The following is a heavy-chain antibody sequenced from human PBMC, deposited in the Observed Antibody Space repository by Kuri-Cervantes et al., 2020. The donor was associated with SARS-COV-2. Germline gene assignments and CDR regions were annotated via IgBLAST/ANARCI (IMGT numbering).Heavy chain of an antibody. CDR1: GFTFSSYA. CDR3: AVSRGSGRTPPGY. Sequence: GESLKISCAASGFTFSSYAMSWVRQAPGKGLEWVSATSGSGDSTYYADSVKGRFTISRDNSKNTLYLQMNSLRAEDTAVYYCAVSRGSGRTPPGYWGQGTLVTVSS. CDR2: TSGSGDST. V-gene: IGHV3-23*01. J-gene: IGHJ4*02. D-gene: IGHD3-10*01.